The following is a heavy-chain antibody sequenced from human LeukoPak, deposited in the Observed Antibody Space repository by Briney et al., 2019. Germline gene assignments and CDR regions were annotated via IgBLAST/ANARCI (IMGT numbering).Heavy chain of an antibody. CDR1: GFSFSAYG. V-gene: IGHV3-33*01. Sequence: GGSLRLSCAASGFSFSAYGVHWVRQAPGKGLEWVAVIWYDGSSKDYADSVKGRFTLSRDNSKNTLYLQMNSLTVEDTAVYYCARSPSSSLIDYWGQGTLVTVSS. CDR3: ARSPSSSLIDY. D-gene: IGHD6-13*01. J-gene: IGHJ4*02. CDR2: IWYDGSSK.